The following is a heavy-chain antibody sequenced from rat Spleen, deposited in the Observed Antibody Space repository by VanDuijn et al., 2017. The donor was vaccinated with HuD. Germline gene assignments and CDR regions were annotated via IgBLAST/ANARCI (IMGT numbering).Heavy chain of an antibody. CDR3: ARLGGLRNWFAY. J-gene: IGHJ3*01. D-gene: IGHD4-3*01. CDR2: ISTGGDDT. Sequence: EVQLVESGGGLVQPGRSLKLSCAASGFTFGNYGMHWVRQAPTKGLEWVASISTGGDDTYYRDSVKGRFTISRDDEESTLYLQMDSLRSEDTATYFGARLGGLRNWFAYWGQGTLVTVSS. CDR1: GFTFGNYG. V-gene: IGHV5S23*01.